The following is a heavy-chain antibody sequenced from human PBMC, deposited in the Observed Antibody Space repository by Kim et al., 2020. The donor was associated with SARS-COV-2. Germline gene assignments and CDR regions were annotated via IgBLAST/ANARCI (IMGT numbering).Heavy chain of an antibody. J-gene: IGHJ3*02. CDR3: ARDGRWLQFNAFDI. Sequence: QKRQGRVTMTTDTSTSTAYMELRSLRSDDTAVYYCARDGRWLQFNAFDIWGQGTMVTVSS. D-gene: IGHD5-12*01. V-gene: IGHV1-18*01.